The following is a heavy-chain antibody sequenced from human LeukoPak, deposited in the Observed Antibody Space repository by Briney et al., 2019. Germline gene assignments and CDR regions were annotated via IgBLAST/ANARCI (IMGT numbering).Heavy chain of an antibody. CDR1: GYIFTSYW. D-gene: IGHD3-22*01. CDR2: IYPGDSDT. Sequence: GESLKISCKGSGYIFTSYWIGWVRQMPGKGLEWMGIIYPGDSDTRYSPSFQGQVTISADKSISTAYLQWSSLKASDTAMYYCARHGGYYYDSSGLPDYWGQGTLVTVSS. CDR3: ARHGGYYYDSSGLPDY. V-gene: IGHV5-51*01. J-gene: IGHJ4*02.